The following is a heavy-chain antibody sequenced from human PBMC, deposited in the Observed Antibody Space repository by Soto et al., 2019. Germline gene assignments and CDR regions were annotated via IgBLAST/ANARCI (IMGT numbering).Heavy chain of an antibody. CDR1: GFTLSDHY. J-gene: IGHJ6*02. CDR2: SANKANSYTT. D-gene: IGHD3-10*01. V-gene: IGHV3-72*01. CDR3: TRDFGGV. Sequence: EVQLVESGGDLVQPGGSLRLSCEASGFTLSDHYVDWVRQAPGKGLEWVGRSANKANSYTTQYAAAVKGRFTISRSDSENSLYLQMNSLRTEDTALYYCTRDFGGVWGQGTTVTVSS.